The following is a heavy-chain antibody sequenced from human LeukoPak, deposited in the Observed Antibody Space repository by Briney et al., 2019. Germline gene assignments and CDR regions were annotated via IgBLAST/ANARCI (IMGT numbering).Heavy chain of an antibody. CDR3: ARGGYSYVPY. Sequence: SETLSLTCTVSGGSISSYYWSWIRQPPGRGPEWIGYIYYSGSTIYNPSLKSRVTISLDTSKNQFSLKLSSVTAADTAVYYCARGGYSYVPYWGQGTLVTVSS. V-gene: IGHV4-59*01. CDR2: IYYSGST. CDR1: GGSISSYY. D-gene: IGHD5-18*01. J-gene: IGHJ4*02.